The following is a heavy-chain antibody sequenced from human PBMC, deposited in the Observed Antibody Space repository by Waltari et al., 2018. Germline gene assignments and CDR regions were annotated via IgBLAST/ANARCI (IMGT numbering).Heavy chain of an antibody. V-gene: IGHV4-39*07. J-gene: IGHJ4*02. D-gene: IGHD6-13*01. CDR1: GGSISSSSYY. CDR2: IDYSGST. Sequence: QLQLQESGPGLVKPSETLSLTCTVSGGSISSSSYYWGWIRQPPGKGLEWMGSIDYSGSTYYNPSLKSRVTKSVDTSKNQFSRKLSSVTAADTAVYYCARGGYSSSGSFDYWGQGTLVTVSS. CDR3: ARGGYSSSGSFDY.